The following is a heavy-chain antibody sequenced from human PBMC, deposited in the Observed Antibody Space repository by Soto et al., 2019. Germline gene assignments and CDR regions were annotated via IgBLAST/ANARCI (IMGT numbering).Heavy chain of an antibody. J-gene: IGHJ6*02. CDR1: GVTVRSYG. D-gene: IGHD3-16*01. CDR3: AKDLGRTDYYYYYGMDV. CDR2: ISYDGSNK. V-gene: IGHV3-30*18. Sequence: GGCLRLACAASGVTVRSYGMHGVRQAPGKGLEWVAVISYDGSNKYYADSVKGRFTISRDNSKNTLYLQMNSLRAEDTAVYYCAKDLGRTDYYYYYGMDVWGQGTTVTVSS.